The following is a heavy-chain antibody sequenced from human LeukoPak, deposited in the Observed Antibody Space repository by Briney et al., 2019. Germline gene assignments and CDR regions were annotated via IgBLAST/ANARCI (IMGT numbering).Heavy chain of an antibody. V-gene: IGHV4-61*08. CDR3: ARPGSWGYYGSGSYDY. J-gene: IGHJ4*02. CDR2: IYYSGTT. Sequence: SETLSLTCTVSGGSISSGDYYWSWIRQPPGKGLEWIGYIYYSGTTNYNPSLKSRVGTSVDTSKNQFSLKLSSVTAADTAVYYCARPGSWGYYGSGSYDYWGQGTLVTVSS. CDR1: GGSISSGDYY. D-gene: IGHD3-10*01.